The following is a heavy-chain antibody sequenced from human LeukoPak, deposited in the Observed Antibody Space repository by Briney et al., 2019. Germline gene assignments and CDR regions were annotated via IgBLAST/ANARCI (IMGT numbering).Heavy chain of an antibody. Sequence: ASVKVSCKASGYTFTGYYMHWVRQAPGQGLEWMGWINPNSGGTNYAQKFQGRVTMTRDTSISTAYMELSRLRSDDTAVYYCACTSNYGDTYYYYYYYYMDVWGKGTTVTVSS. CDR2: INPNSGGT. J-gene: IGHJ6*03. CDR1: GYTFTGYY. D-gene: IGHD4-17*01. CDR3: ACTSNYGDTYYYYYYYYMDV. V-gene: IGHV1-2*02.